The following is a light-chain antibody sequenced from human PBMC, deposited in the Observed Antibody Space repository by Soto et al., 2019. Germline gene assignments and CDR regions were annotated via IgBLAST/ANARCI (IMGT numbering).Light chain of an antibody. CDR3: QQYNNWPQLT. Sequence: EIVMTQSPATLSVSPGARATLSCRASQSVSSNLAWYQQKRGQAPRLLLYGASTRATGIPARFSGSGSGTEFTLTISSLQSEDFAGYYFQQYNNWPQLTFGGGTKVYIK. V-gene: IGKV3-15*01. CDR2: GAS. CDR1: QSVSSN. J-gene: IGKJ4*01.